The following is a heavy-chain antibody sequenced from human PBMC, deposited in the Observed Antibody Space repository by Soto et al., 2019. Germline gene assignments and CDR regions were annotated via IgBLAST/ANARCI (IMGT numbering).Heavy chain of an antibody. D-gene: IGHD3-10*01. V-gene: IGHV3-15*01. CDR3: TTAPTYYYGSPSDY. CDR2: IKSKTDGGTT. Sequence: PGGSLILSCAASGFTFSNAWMSWVRQAPGKGLEWVGRIKSKTDGGTTDYAAPVKGIFTISRDDSKDTLYLQMNSLKTEDTAVYYCTTAPTYYYGSPSDYWGQGTLVTVSS. J-gene: IGHJ4*02. CDR1: GFTFSNAW.